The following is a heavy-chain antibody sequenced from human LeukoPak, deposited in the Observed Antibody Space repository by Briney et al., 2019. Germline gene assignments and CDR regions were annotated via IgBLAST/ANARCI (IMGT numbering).Heavy chain of an antibody. CDR2: TNWNGGST. V-gene: IGHV3-20*04. D-gene: IGHD3-10*01. CDR1: GFSFDDYG. Sequence: PGGSLRLSCAASGFSFDDYGMSWVRQAPGKVLEWVSGTNWNGGSTGYADSVKGRFTISRDNAKNTLHLQMNSLRGEDTAVYYCVRGARVSGTASDYWGQGTLVTVSS. J-gene: IGHJ4*02. CDR3: VRGARVSGTASDY.